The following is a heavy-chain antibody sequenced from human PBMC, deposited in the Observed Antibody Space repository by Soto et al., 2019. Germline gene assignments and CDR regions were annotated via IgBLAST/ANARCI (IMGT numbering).Heavy chain of an antibody. D-gene: IGHD6-19*01. CDR2: IYPGDSDT. V-gene: IGHV5-51*01. J-gene: IGHJ6*02. CDR3: ARPPLAVAGDYYGMDV. Sequence: GESLKFSCKGSGYSFTSYWIGWVRQMPGKGLEWMGIIYPGDSDTRYSPSFQGQVTISADKSISTAYLQWSSLKASDTAMYYCARPPLAVAGDYYGMDVWGQGTTVTVSS. CDR1: GYSFTSYW.